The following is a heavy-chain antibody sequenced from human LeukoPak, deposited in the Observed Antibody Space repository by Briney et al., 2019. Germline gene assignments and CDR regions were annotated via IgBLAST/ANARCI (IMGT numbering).Heavy chain of an antibody. J-gene: IGHJ2*01. CDR3: AREWRYCSRTSCFPYWYFDL. Sequence: DDYMGWIRQPPGKGLEWIGYIYYSGSTYYNPSLKSRVTISVDTSKNQFSLKLSSVTAADTAVYYCAREWRYCSRTSCFPYWYFDLWGRGTLVTVSS. CDR2: IYYSGST. V-gene: IGHV4-30-4*08. D-gene: IGHD2-2*01. CDR1: DDY.